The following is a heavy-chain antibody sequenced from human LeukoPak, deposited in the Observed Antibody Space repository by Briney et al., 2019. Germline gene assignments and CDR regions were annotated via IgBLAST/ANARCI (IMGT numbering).Heavy chain of an antibody. CDR3: AAGIYYDTYGMDV. V-gene: IGHV3-15*01. Sequence: GGSLRLSCAASGYTFRNAWMTWVRQAPGKGLEWVGLIKSKTHGGTTDYAAPVKGRFTISRDDSKNTVYLQMNSLKNEDTAVYYCAAGIYYDTYGMDVWGQGTTVTVSS. CDR1: GYTFRNAW. D-gene: IGHD3-9*01. J-gene: IGHJ6*02. CDR2: IKSKTHGGTT.